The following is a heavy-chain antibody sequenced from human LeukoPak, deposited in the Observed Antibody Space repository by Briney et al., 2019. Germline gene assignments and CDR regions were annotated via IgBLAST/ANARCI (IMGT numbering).Heavy chain of an antibody. D-gene: IGHD2-15*01. CDR2: IYYSGST. CDR1: GGSVSSGSYY. CDR3: ARGPRFGYCSGGSCYVFDY. Sequence: SETLSLTCTVSGGSVSSGSYYWSWIRQPPGKGLEWIGYIYYSGSTNYNPSLKSRVTISVDTSKNQFSLKLSSVTAADTAVYYCARGPRFGYCSGGSCYVFDYWGQGTLVTVSS. J-gene: IGHJ4*02. V-gene: IGHV4-61*01.